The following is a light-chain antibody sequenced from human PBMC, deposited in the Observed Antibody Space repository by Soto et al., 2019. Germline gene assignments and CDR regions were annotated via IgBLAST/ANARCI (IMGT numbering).Light chain of an antibody. V-gene: IGKV1D-12*01. CDR3: QQAKSSTVS. CDR2: AAS. Sequence: DIHMTRSPSSVSASVGNMFTITCRASQDIGSWFAWYQKKPGKVPKLLIYAASILQSGVPSRLRGSGYGTDLTLTINNLKPEDFETYYCQQAKSSTVSFGHGTRLEIK. J-gene: IGKJ5*01. CDR1: QDIGSW.